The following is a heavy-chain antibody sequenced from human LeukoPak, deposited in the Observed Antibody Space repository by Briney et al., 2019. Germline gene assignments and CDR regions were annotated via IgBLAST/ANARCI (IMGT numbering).Heavy chain of an antibody. V-gene: IGHV1-69*13. Sequence: SVKVSCKASGGTFSSYAISWVRQAPGQGLEWMGGIIPIFDTANYAQKFQGRVTITADESTSTAYMELSSLRSEDTAVYYCAISSGWAGGYFDYWGQGTLVTVSS. J-gene: IGHJ4*02. CDR1: GGTFSSYA. D-gene: IGHD6-19*01. CDR2: IIPIFDTA. CDR3: AISSGWAGGYFDY.